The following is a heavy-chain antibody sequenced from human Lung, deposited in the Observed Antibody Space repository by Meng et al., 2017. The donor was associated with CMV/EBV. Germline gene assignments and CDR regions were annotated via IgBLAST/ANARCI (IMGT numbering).Heavy chain of an antibody. Sequence: GGSLRPSCAASGFTFSTYWRNWVRQAPGKGLEWVANIKEDGSEKYYVGSGEGRFTIPRDNAKNPLYLQMNSLKAEDTAVYYCASSFEYWGQGTLVTVSS. J-gene: IGHJ4*02. CDR1: GFTFSTYW. D-gene: IGHD3-10*01. CDR3: ASSFEY. V-gene: IGHV3-7*01. CDR2: IKEDGSEK.